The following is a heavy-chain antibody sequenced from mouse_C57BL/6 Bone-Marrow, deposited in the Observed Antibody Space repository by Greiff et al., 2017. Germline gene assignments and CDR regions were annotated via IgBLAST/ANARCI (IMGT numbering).Heavy chain of an antibody. V-gene: IGHV1-63*01. J-gene: IGHJ3*01. Sequence: VQLQQSGAELVRPGTSVKMSCKASGYTFTNYWIGWAKQRPGHGLEWIGDIYPGGGYTNYNEKFKGKATLTADKSSSTAYMQLSSLTSEDSAIYYCARSYYYGWGFAYWGQGTLVTVSA. D-gene: IGHD1-2*01. CDR3: ARSYYYGWGFAY. CDR1: GYTFTNYW. CDR2: IYPGGGYT.